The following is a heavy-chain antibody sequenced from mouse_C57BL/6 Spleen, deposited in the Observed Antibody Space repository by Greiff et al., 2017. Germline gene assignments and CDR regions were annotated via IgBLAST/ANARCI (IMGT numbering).Heavy chain of an antibody. CDR3: ARSLGNTWFAY. V-gene: IGHV1-54*01. J-gene: IGHJ3*01. CDR2: INPGSGGT. Sequence: QVQLQQSGAELVRPGTSVKVSCKASGYAFTNYLIEWVKQRPGQGLEWIGVINPGSGGTNYNEKFKGKGTLTADKSSSTAYLQLSSLTSEDAAVYFCARSLGNTWFAYWGQGTLVTVSA. CDR1: GYAFTNYL. D-gene: IGHD2-1*01.